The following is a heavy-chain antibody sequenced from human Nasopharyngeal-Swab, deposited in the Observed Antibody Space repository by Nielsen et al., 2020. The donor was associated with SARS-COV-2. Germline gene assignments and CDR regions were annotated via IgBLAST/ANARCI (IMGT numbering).Heavy chain of an antibody. D-gene: IGHD6-25*01. CDR3: AHRRIAAFSFVY. Sequence: GPTLVKPTQTLTLTCTFSGFSLGTSGVGVGWIRQPPGKALEWLALIYWDDDKRYSPSLKSRLTITKDTSKNQVVLTMTNMDPVDTATYYCAHRRIAAFSFVYWGQGTLVTVSS. V-gene: IGHV2-5*02. CDR2: IYWDDDK. J-gene: IGHJ4*02. CDR1: GFSLGTSGVG.